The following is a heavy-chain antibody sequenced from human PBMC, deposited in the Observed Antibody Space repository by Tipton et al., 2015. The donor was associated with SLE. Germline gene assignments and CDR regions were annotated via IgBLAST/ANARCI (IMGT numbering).Heavy chain of an antibody. V-gene: IGHV4-59*01. CDR3: ARDPGPTSPTRYFDWLLRDDAFDI. Sequence: TLSLTCTVSGGSISSYYWSWIRQPPGKGLEWIGYFYYSGSTNYNPSLKRRVTISVDTSKNQFSLKLSSVTAADTAVYYCARDPGPTSPTRYFDWLLRDDAFDIWGQGTMVTVSS. CDR2: FYYSGST. D-gene: IGHD3-9*01. J-gene: IGHJ3*02. CDR1: GGSISSYY.